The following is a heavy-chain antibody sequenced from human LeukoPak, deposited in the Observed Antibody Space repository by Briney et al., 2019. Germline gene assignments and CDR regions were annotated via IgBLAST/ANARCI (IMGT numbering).Heavy chain of an antibody. V-gene: IGHV1-46*03. CDR1: GYTFTSYY. CDR2: INPSGGST. J-gene: IGHJ4*02. CDR3: SVGGLGEFPFDL. Sequence: ASVKVSCKASGYTFTSYYMHWVRQAPGQGLEWMGIINPSGGSTSYAQKFQGRVTMTRDTSTSTVYMELSSLRAEDTAIYYCSVGGLGEFPFDLWGQGTLVTVSS. D-gene: IGHD5-12*01.